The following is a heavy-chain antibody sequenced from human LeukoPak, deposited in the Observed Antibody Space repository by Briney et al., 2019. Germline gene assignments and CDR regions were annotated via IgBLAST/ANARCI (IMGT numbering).Heavy chain of an antibody. CDR2: IIPIFGTT. CDR1: GGTFTTDV. D-gene: IGHD2-15*01. Sequence: GASVKVSCKASGGTFTTDVISWVRQAPGQGLEWMGAIIPIFGTTNYAQKFQGRVTITADESTSTAYMELSSLRSADTAIYYCATGLSDTYCSGVSCYSDHWGQGTLVTVS. CDR3: ATGLSDTYCSGVSCYSDH. J-gene: IGHJ5*02. V-gene: IGHV1-69*13.